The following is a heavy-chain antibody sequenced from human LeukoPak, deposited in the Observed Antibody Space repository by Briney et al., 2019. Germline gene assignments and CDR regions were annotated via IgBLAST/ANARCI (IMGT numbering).Heavy chain of an antibody. V-gene: IGHV1-69*05. J-gene: IGHJ4*02. CDR2: IIPIFGTA. CDR3: ARSGRFLESYYFDY. Sequence: SVKVSCKASGGTFSSYAISWVRQAPGQGLEWMGGIIPIFGTANYAQKFQGRVTITTDESTSTAYMVLSSLRSEDTAVYYCARSGRFLESYYFDYWGQGTLVTVSS. D-gene: IGHD3-3*01. CDR1: GGTFSSYA.